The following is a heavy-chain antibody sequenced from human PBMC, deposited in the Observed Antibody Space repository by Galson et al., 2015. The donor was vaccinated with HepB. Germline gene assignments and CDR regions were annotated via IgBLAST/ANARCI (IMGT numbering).Heavy chain of an antibody. J-gene: IGHJ5*02. D-gene: IGHD3-10*01. CDR3: ARQSTMVQGDAEIRFDP. Sequence: SVKVSCKASGYTFTSYAMNWVRQAPGQGLEWMGWINTNTGNPTYAQGFTGRFVFSLDTSVSTAYLQISSLKAEDTAVYYCARQSTMVQGDAEIRFDPWGQGTLVTVSS. CDR1: GYTFTSYA. CDR2: INTNTGNP. V-gene: IGHV7-4-1*02.